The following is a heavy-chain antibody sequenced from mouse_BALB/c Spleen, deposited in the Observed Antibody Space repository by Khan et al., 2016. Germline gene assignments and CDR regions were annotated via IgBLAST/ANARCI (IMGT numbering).Heavy chain of an antibody. D-gene: IGHD1-1*01. J-gene: IGHJ3*01. Sequence: EVQLQESGPDLVKPSQSLSLTCTVTGYSITSGYSCHWIRQFPGNKLEWMGYIHYSGSTNYNPSLKSRISITRDTSKNHFFLQLNSVTTEDTATYYCAREYYGWFAYWGQGTLVTVSA. CDR3: AREYYGWFAY. CDR1: GYSITSGYS. CDR2: IHYSGST. V-gene: IGHV3-1*02.